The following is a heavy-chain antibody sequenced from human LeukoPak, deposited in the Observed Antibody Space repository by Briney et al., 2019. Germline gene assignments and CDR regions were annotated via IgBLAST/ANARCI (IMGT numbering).Heavy chain of an antibody. CDR1: GFTFSSYA. D-gene: IGHD3-22*01. CDR3: ARDHDSSGYYYD. V-gene: IGHV3-23*01. CDR2: ISGSGGST. Sequence: GGSLRLSCAASGFTFSSYAMSWVRQAPGKGLEWVSAISGSGGSTYYADSVKGRFTISRDNAKNSLYLQMNSLRAEDTAVYYCARDHDSSGYYYDWGQGTLVTVSS. J-gene: IGHJ4*02.